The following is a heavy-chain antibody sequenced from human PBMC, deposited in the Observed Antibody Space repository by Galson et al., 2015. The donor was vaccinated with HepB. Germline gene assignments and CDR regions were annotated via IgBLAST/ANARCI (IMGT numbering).Heavy chain of an antibody. CDR3: ARVRVDIVATAPGVMDV. CDR1: GYTFTSYA. J-gene: IGHJ6*03. D-gene: IGHD5-12*01. V-gene: IGHV1-3*01. CDR2: INAGNGNT. Sequence: SVKVSCKASGYTFTSYAMHWVRQAPGQRLEWMGWINAGNGNTKYSQKFQGRVTITRDTSASTAYMELSSLRSEDTAVYYCARVRVDIVATAPGVMDVWGKGTTVTVSS.